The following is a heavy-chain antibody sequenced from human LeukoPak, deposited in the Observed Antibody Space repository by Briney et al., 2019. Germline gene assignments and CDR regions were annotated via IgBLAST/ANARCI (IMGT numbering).Heavy chain of an antibody. V-gene: IGHV3-21*01. CDR3: ARDAPQYYDILTESAFGI. Sequence: GGSLRLSCAASGFTFSSYSMNWVRQAPGKGLEWVSSISSSSSYIYYADSVKGRFTISRDNAKNSLYLQMNSLRAKDTAVYYCARDAPQYYDILTESAFGIWGQGTMVTVSS. CDR1: GFTFSSYS. J-gene: IGHJ3*02. CDR2: ISSSSSYI. D-gene: IGHD3-9*01.